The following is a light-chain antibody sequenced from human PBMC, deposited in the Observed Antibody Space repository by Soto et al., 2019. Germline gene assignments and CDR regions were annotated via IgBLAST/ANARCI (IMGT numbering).Light chain of an antibody. Sequence: QSVLTQPPSIYGAPGQRVTITCTGSDSNIGASYDVNWYQHLPGAAPNLLIYETDNRPSGVPDRFSASRSGASASLAIDKLQTGDEGDYYWQSYGSGLSVVFGGGTQLTVL. CDR2: ETD. CDR3: QSYGSGLSVV. CDR1: DSNIGASYD. J-gene: IGLJ2*01. V-gene: IGLV1-40*01.